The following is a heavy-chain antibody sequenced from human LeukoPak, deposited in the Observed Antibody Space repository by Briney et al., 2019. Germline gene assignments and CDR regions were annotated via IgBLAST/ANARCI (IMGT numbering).Heavy chain of an antibody. CDR3: ARGVRYYDSSGYYRSYWFDP. J-gene: IGHJ5*02. CDR2: INHSGST. CDR1: GGSFSGYY. V-gene: IGHV4-34*01. D-gene: IGHD3-22*01. Sequence: SETLPLTCAVYGGSFSGYYWSWIRQPPGKGLEWIGEINHSGSTNYNPSLKSRVTISVDTSKSQFSLKLSSVTAADTAVYYCARGVRYYDSSGYYRSYWFDPWGQGTLVTVSS.